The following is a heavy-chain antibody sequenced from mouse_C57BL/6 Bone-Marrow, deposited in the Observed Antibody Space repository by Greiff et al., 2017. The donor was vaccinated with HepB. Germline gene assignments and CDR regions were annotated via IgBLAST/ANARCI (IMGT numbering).Heavy chain of an antibody. CDR1: GFTFSDYY. D-gene: IGHD1-1*01. CDR3: ARHAYGSPFAY. CDR2: ISNGGGST. V-gene: IGHV5-12*01. J-gene: IGHJ3*01. Sequence: EVKVEESGGGLVQPGGSLKLSCAASGFTFSDYYMYWVRQTPEKRLEWVAYISNGGGSTYYPDTVKGRFTISRDNAKNTLYLQMSRLKSEDTAMYYCARHAYGSPFAYWGQGTLVTVSA.